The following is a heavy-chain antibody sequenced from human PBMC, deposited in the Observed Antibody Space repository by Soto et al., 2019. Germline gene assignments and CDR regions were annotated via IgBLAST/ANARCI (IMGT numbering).Heavy chain of an antibody. CDR2: INHSGST. J-gene: IGHJ3*02. Sequence: QVQLQQWGAGLLKPSETLSLTCAVYGGSFSGYYWSWIRQPPGKGLEWIGEINHSGSTNYNPSLNSRVTISVDTSKNQFSLKLSSVTAADTAVYFCARTGYSSGWYKAAFDIWGQGTMVTVSS. D-gene: IGHD6-19*01. V-gene: IGHV4-34*01. CDR1: GGSFSGYY. CDR3: ARTGYSSGWYKAAFDI.